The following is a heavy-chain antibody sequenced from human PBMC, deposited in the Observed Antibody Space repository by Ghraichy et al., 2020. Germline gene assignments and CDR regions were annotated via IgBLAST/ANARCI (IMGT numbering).Heavy chain of an antibody. CDR1: GDSVSSNSAA. CDR2: TYYRSKWYN. Sequence: SETLSLTCAISGDSVSSNSAAWNWIRQSPSRGLEWLGRTYYRSKWYNDYAVSVKSRITINPDTSKNQFSLQLNSVTPEDTAVYYCARVGQSGFWSGYYYYYGMDVWGQGTTVTVSS. D-gene: IGHD3-3*01. J-gene: IGHJ6*02. V-gene: IGHV6-1*01. CDR3: ARVGQSGFWSGYYYYYGMDV.